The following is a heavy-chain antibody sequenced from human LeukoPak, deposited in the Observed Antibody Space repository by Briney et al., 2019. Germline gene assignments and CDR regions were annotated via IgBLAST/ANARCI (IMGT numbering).Heavy chain of an antibody. CDR3: ATDHGDPYHFDY. CDR1: GFTFSSYG. J-gene: IGHJ4*02. CDR2: IWYDGSNK. D-gene: IGHD4-17*01. Sequence: GRSLRLSCAASGFTFSSYGMHWVRQAPGKGLEWVAVIWYDGSNKYYADSVKGRFTISRNNSKNTLYLQMNSLRAEDTAVYYCATDHGDPYHFDYWGQGTLVTVSS. V-gene: IGHV3-33*01.